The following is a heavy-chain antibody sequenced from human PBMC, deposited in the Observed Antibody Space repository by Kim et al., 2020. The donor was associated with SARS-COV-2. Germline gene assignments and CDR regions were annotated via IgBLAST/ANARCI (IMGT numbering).Heavy chain of an antibody. V-gene: IGHV3-11*04. CDR3: ARGEMSTIITSRLFDY. Sequence: DSVKGRCTISRDNAKHSLYLQMNSLRAEDTAVYYCARGEMSTIITSRLFDYWGQGILVTVSS. D-gene: IGHD3-10*01. J-gene: IGHJ4*02.